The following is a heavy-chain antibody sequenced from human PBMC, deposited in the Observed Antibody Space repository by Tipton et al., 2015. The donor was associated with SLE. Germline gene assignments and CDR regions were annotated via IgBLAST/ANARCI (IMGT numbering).Heavy chain of an antibody. Sequence: GSLRLSCAASGFTFSSYWMHWVRQAPGRGLEWVSLINGRGRIAYADSVKGRFIISRDNSRNSVYLQMNSLRAEDTAVYYCARDLKYAYGLGDWYFDLWGRGTLVTVSS. CDR2: INGRGRIA. CDR3: ARDLKYAYGLGDWYFDL. CDR1: GFTFSSYW. D-gene: IGHD3-10*01. J-gene: IGHJ2*01. V-gene: IGHV3-74*01.